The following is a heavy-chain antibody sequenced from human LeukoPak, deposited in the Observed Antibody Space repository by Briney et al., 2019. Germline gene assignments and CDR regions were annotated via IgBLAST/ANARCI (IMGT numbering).Heavy chain of an antibody. V-gene: IGHV4-59*01. J-gene: IGHJ4*02. CDR3: ARASSGPTFLVDY. CDR2: IYYSGST. CDR1: GGSISSYY. Sequence: SSENLSLTCTVSGGSISSYYWGWIRQPPGKGLEWIGYIYYSGSTNYNPSLKSRVTISVDTSKNQFSLKLSSVTAADTAVYYCARASSGPTFLVDYWGQGTLVTVSS. D-gene: IGHD6-19*01.